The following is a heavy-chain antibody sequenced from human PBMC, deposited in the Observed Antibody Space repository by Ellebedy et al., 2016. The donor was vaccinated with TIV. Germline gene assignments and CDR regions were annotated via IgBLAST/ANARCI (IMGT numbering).Heavy chain of an antibody. Sequence: GGSLRLXXAASGLSINCCGMNWFRRAPGKGLEWVAAIWHDSSEKYYADSVRGRFTISRDNSRSTLYLQMNSLRADDTAVYYCARGLPAAGTDYWGQGTLVTVSS. J-gene: IGHJ4*02. V-gene: IGHV3-33*01. CDR2: IWHDSSEK. CDR1: GLSINCCG. D-gene: IGHD6-25*01. CDR3: ARGLPAAGTDY.